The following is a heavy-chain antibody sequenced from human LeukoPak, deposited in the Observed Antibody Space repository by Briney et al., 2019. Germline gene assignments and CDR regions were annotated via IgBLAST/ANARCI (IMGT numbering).Heavy chain of an antibody. V-gene: IGHV1-46*01. CDR3: ARGELLLPNTFDY. J-gene: IGHJ4*02. Sequence: GASVKVSCKASGGTFSSYAISWVRQAAGQGLEWMGIINPSGGSTSYAQKFQGRVTMTRDTSTSTVYMELSSLRSEDTAVYYCARGELLLPNTFDYWGQGILVTVSS. D-gene: IGHD2-15*01. CDR2: INPSGGST. CDR1: GGTFSSYA.